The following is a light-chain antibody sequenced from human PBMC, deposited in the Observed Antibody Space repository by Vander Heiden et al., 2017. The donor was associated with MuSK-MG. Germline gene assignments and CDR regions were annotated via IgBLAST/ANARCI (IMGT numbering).Light chain of an antibody. V-gene: IGKV1-27*01. CDR1: KGISNY. CDR2: AAS. J-gene: IGKJ4*01. CDR3: QKDYSAPLT. Sequence: DFQLTQSSSFLSASVGDRLTIPCRASKGISNYLAWYQQKPGKVPKLLIYAASTLQSGVPSRFSGTGSGTDFTLRIMSLQPEDVATYYCQKDYSAPLTLGAGTKVEIK.